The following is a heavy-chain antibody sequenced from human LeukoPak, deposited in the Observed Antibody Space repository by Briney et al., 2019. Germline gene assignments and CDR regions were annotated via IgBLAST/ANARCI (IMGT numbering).Heavy chain of an antibody. CDR1: GGSFSGYY. Sequence: SETLSLTCAVYGGSFSGYYWSWIRQPPGKGLEWIGEINHSGSTNYNPSLKSRVTISVDTSKNQFSLKLSSVTAADTAVYYCARGFRVAVAGTVAFDYWAQGTLVTVSS. V-gene: IGHV4-34*01. D-gene: IGHD6-19*01. CDR2: INHSGST. CDR3: ARGFRVAVAGTVAFDY. J-gene: IGHJ4*02.